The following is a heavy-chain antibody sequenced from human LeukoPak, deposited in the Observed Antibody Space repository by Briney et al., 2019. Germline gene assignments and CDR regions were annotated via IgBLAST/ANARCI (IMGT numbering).Heavy chain of an antibody. D-gene: IGHD1-1*01. V-gene: IGHV1-18*01. CDR2: ISGYNGNT. CDR3: ARDTITYGTPGDH. J-gene: IGHJ1*01. CDR1: GYTFTYYA. Sequence: ASVKVSCKTSGYTFTYYAVSWVRQAPGQGLEWMGWISGYNGNTNYAQEFQGRVTMTTDTSTSTAYMELRSLRSDDTAVYFCARDTITYGTPGDHWGQGTLVTVSS.